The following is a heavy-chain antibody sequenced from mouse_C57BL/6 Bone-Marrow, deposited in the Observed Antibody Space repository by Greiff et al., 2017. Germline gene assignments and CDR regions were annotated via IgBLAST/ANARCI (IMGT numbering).Heavy chain of an antibody. CDR2: IHPNSGST. CDR1: GYTFTSYW. V-gene: IGHV1-64*01. Sequence: QVQLQPPGAELVKPGASVKLSCKASGYTFTSYWLHWVKQRPGQGLEWIGMIHPNSGSTNSNEKFKSKATLTVDKSSNTAYLQLSSLTSEDTAVYYCTSMVTTSYWGQGTTLTVSS. J-gene: IGHJ2*01. CDR3: TSMVTTSY. D-gene: IGHD2-2*01.